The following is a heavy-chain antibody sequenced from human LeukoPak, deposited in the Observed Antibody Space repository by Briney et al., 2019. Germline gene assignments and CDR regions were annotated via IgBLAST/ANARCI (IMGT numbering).Heavy chain of an antibody. D-gene: IGHD5-12*01. J-gene: IGHJ4*02. V-gene: IGHV4-61*08. CDR1: GGSASSGGCS. Sequence: SETLSLTCIVSGGSASSGGCSRSWIRQPTGKGLEWIGYIYYSGITNFNPSLKSRVTISVDTSKNEFSLNLTSVTAADSAVYCCARANGYEGFDHWGQGTLVTVSS. CDR3: ARANGYEGFDH. CDR2: IYYSGIT.